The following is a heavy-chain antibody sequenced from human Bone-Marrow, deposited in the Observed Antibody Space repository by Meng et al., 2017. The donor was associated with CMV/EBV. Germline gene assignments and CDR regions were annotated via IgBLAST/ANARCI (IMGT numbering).Heavy chain of an antibody. V-gene: IGHV4-59*01. CDR1: GGSISSYY. CDR3: ARYRNSGSTKGFDY. J-gene: IGHJ4*02. Sequence: SETLSLTCSVSGGSISSYYWSWIRQPPGKGLQWIVYLYYSGSTNYNPSLKSRVTISVDTSKNQFSLKLSSVSAADTAVYYCARYRNSGSTKGFDYWGQGTLVTVSS. D-gene: IGHD1-26*01. CDR2: LYYSGST.